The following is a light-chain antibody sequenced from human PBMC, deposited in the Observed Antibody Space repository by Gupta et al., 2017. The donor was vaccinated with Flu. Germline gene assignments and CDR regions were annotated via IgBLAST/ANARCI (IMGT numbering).Light chain of an antibody. J-gene: IGLJ2*01. V-gene: IGLV3-19*01. CDR2: GKN. CDR1: SLRSYY. Sequence: SSELTQDPAVYVALGQTVRITCQGDSLRSYYASWYQQKPGQAPVLVIYGKNNRPSGSPYRGSGSSSGNTASLTITGAQAEEEADDDCNSRDSSGNHPHVVFGGGTKLTVL. CDR3: NSRDSSGNHPHVV.